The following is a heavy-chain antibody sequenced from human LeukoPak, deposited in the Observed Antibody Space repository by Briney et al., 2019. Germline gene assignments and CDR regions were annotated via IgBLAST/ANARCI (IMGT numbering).Heavy chain of an antibody. CDR1: GYTFTDFY. Sequence: ASVKVSCKASGYTFTDFYMLWVRQAPGQGLEWMGWINPNSGGTNYAQKFQGRVTMTRDTSISTAYMELSRLRSDDTAVYYCARADFYDSGGYYSLYGDDWGQGTLVTVSS. V-gene: IGHV1-2*02. D-gene: IGHD3-22*01. CDR2: INPNSGGT. CDR3: ARADFYDSGGYYSLYGDD. J-gene: IGHJ4*02.